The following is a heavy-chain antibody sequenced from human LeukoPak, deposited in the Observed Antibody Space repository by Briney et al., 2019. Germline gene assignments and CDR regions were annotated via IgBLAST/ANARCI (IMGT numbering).Heavy chain of an antibody. V-gene: IGHV4-59*01. CDR1: AGSISSYY. Sequence: SETLSLTCTVSAGSISSYYWSWIRQPPGKGLEWIGYIYYSGSTNYNPSLKSRVTISVDTSKNQFSLKLSSVTAADTAVYYCARDGGTNYYYYYMDVRGKGTTVTISS. CDR2: IYYSGST. D-gene: IGHD1-1*01. J-gene: IGHJ6*03. CDR3: ARDGGTNYYYYYMDV.